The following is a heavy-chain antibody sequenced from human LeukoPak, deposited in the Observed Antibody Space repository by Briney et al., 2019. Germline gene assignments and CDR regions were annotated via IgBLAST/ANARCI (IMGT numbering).Heavy chain of an antibody. CDR1: GFTVSTNF. J-gene: IGHJ4*02. V-gene: IGHV3-66*01. CDR2: IYSGETT. D-gene: IGHD3-10*01. CDR3: TRDRSSMVRGNYFDY. Sequence: GGSLRLACAVSGFTVSTNFMSWVRQAPGKGLEWVSVIYSGETTSYVDSVKGRFTISSDNSKNTLYLQMNSLRVEDTAVYYCTRDRSSMVRGNYFDYWGQGTLVTVSS.